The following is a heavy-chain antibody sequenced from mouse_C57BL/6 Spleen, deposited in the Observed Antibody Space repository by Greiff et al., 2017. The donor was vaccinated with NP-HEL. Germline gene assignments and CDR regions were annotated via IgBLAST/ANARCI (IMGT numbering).Heavy chain of an antibody. J-gene: IGHJ2*01. Sequence: LVKPGASVKLSCKASGYTFTEYAIHWVKQRSGQGLEWIGWFYPGSGSIKYNEKFKDKATLTADKSSSTVYMELSRLTSEDSAVYFCARRNYDYDEGGYYFDYWGQGTTLTVSS. CDR1: GYTFTEYA. CDR2: FYPGSGSI. CDR3: ARRNYDYDEGGYYFDY. D-gene: IGHD2-4*01. V-gene: IGHV1-62-2*01.